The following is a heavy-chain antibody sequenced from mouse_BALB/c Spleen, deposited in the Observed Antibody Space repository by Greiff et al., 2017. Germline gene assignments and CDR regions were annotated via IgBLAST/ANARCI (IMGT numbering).Heavy chain of an antibody. V-gene: IGHV3-2*02. CDR2: ISYSGST. CDR1: GYSITSDYA. J-gene: IGHJ2*01. Sequence: VQLKESGPGLVKPSQSLSLTCTVTGYSITSDYAWNWIRQFPGNKLEWMGYISYSGSTSYNPSLKSRISITRDTSKNQFFLQLNSVTTEDTATYYCARMGDITTATDYWGQGTTLTVSS. D-gene: IGHD1-2*01. CDR3: ARMGDITTATDY.